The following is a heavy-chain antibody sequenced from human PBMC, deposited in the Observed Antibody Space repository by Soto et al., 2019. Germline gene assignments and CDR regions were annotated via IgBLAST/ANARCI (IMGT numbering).Heavy chain of an antibody. CDR2: ISNDGNNK. J-gene: IGHJ4*02. CDR1: GFTFSIND. Sequence: PGGSLSLSCAASGFTFSINDMHWVRQAPGRGLEWVAVISNDGNNKYYADSVKGRFTLSRDNSKNMVYLQMDSLRVEDAAVYYCAKDHQTYNWDYLFDSWGPGTLVTVSS. CDR3: AKDHQTYNWDYLFDS. D-gene: IGHD1-7*01. V-gene: IGHV3-30*18.